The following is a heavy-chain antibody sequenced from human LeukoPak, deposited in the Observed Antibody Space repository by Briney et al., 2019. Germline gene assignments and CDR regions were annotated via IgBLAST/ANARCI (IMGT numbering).Heavy chain of an antibody. CDR3: AKDPTTVTTLRFDY. Sequence: GGSLRLSCAASGFTFSTYWMSWVRQAPGKGLEWVANIKQDGSEKYYVDSMKGRFTISRDNAKNSLYLQMNSLRAEDTAVYYCAKDPTTVTTLRFDYWGQGTLVTVSS. D-gene: IGHD4-17*01. CDR2: IKQDGSEK. V-gene: IGHV3-7*03. J-gene: IGHJ4*02. CDR1: GFTFSTYW.